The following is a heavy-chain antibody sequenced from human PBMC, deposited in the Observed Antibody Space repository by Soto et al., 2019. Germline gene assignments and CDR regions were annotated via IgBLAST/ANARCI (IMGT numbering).Heavy chain of an antibody. Sequence: SETLSLTCTVSGGSISSYYWSWIRQPPGNGLEWIGYIYYSGITTYNPSLKNPVTIPVDTSKNQFSLKLSSVTAAGTAGYDGAGAIRPVRGYKMGRQRYFDYWGQGTLVTVSS. J-gene: IGHJ4*02. D-gene: IGHD3-10*01. CDR1: GGSISSYY. V-gene: IGHV4-59*01. CDR3: AGAIRPVRGYKMGRQRYFDY. CDR2: IYYSGIT.